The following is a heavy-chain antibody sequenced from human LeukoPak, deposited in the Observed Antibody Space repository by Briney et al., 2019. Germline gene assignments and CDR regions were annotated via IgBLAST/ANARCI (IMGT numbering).Heavy chain of an antibody. V-gene: IGHV1-69*11. Sequence: ASVKVSCKASGATFINFPFSWVRQAPGQGLEWMGRIIPVIGTGNYAQKFQGRITITADETTSTAYMELSSLRLEDTAVYYCVRMFSSSYFDSWGQGTQVTASS. CDR1: GATFINFP. CDR3: VRMFSSSYFDS. J-gene: IGHJ4*02. CDR2: IIPVIGTG. D-gene: IGHD6-19*01.